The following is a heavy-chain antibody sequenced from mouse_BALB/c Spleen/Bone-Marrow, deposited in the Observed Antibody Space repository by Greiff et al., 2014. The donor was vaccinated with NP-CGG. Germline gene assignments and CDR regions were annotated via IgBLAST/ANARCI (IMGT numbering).Heavy chain of an antibody. CDR1: GYAFSSYW. CDR2: IYPGDGDT. D-gene: IGHD1-1*01. Sequence: VQVVESGAELVRPGSSVKISCKASGYAFSSYWMNWVKQRPGQGLEWIGQIYPGDGDTNYNGKFKGKATLTADKSSSTAYMQLSSLTSEDSAVYFCARDYYGSRYYFDYWGQGTTLTVSS. CDR3: ARDYYGSRYYFDY. J-gene: IGHJ2*01. V-gene: IGHV1-80*01.